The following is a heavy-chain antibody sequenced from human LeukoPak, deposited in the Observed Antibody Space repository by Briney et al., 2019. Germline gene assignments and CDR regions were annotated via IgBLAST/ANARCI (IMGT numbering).Heavy chain of an antibody. Sequence: GGSLRLSCAASGFTFSSYEMNWVRQAPGKGLEWGSYISSSGSTIYYADSVKGRFTSARDNAKNSLYLQMNSLRAEDTAVYYCAELGITMIGGVWGKGTTVTISS. D-gene: IGHD3-10*02. CDR3: AELGITMIGGV. V-gene: IGHV3-48*03. CDR1: GFTFSSYE. CDR2: ISSSGSTI. J-gene: IGHJ6*04.